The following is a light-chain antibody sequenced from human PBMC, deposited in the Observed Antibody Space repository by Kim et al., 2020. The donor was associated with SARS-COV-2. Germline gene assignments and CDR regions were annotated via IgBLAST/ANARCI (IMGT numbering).Light chain of an antibody. CDR2: DVS. CDR3: QQFHNYPIT. CDR1: EDINSA. J-gene: IGKJ5*01. V-gene: IGKV1D-13*01. Sequence: AVHLTQSPSSLSASIGDRVTVTCRASEDINSALAWYQQRPGRSPTFLIYDVSTLQGGVPSRFSGRGSGTHFTLTIDNLQPEDFGTYFCQQFHNYPITFGQGTRLEIK.